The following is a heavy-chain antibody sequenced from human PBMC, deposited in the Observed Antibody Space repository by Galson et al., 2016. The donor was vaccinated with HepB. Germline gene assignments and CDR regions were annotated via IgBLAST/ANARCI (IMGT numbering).Heavy chain of an antibody. CDR3: ARGPLSYDGLTGYYPYYFDY. CDR2: IYSSGST. D-gene: IGHD3-9*01. J-gene: IGHJ4*02. V-gene: IGHV3-53*01. CDR1: GFTVSTNY. Sequence: SLRLSCAASGFTVSTNYMSWVRQAPGKGLEWVSVIYSSGSTYYADSVKGRFTFSRDNSKNTLYLQMNSLRAEDTAVYYCARGPLSYDGLTGYYPYYFDYWGQGTQVTVSS.